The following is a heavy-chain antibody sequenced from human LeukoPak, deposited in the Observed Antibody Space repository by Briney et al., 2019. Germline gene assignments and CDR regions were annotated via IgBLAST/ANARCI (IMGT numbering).Heavy chain of an antibody. Sequence: SETLSLTCTVFGGSISSYYWSWIRQPPGKGLEWIGYIYYSGSTNYNPSLKSRVTISVDTSKNQFSLKLSSVTAADTAVYYCAAVATTTYYWGQGTLVTVSS. CDR3: AAVATTTYY. D-gene: IGHD5-12*01. J-gene: IGHJ4*02. CDR1: GGSISSYY. V-gene: IGHV4-59*01. CDR2: IYYSGST.